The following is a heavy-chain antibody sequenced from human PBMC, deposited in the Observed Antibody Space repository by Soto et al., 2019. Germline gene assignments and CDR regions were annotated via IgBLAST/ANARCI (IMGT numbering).Heavy chain of an antibody. CDR2: LYDVDGS. CDR1: GLTVSGKKY. CDR3: ASWHEREHAYDV. Sequence: DVQLVESGGGLIQPGGSLRLSCAAFGLTVSGKKYVDWVRQAPGKVLEWVSALYDVDGSFYADSVKGRFTTSSDSSKTTVYLQLNGLGPDDTAVYYCASWHEREHAYDVWGQGTTVTVSS. J-gene: IGHJ3*01. V-gene: IGHV3-53*01. D-gene: IGHD1-1*01.